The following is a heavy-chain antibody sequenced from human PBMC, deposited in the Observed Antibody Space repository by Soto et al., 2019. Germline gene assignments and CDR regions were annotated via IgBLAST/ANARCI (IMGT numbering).Heavy chain of an antibody. D-gene: IGHD4-17*01. CDR1: GFTFGNYA. CDR3: ARRLPHDYGFDY. Sequence: EVQLLESGGGLVQPGGSLRLSCAASGFTFGNYAMSWVRQAPRKGLEWVSAISGRGGSTSYADSVKGRFTISRDNSKNTLYLQLNRLRAEDTAIYYSARRLPHDYGFDYWGHGTLVTVSS. J-gene: IGHJ4*01. V-gene: IGHV3-23*01. CDR2: ISGRGGST.